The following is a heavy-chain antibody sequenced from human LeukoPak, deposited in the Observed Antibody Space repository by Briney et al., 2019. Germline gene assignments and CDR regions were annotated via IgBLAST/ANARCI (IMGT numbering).Heavy chain of an antibody. Sequence: SVKVSRKASGYTFTSYGISWVRQAPGQGLEWMGRIIPILGIANYAQKFQGRVTITADKSTSTAYMELSSLRSEDTAVYYCATSFSSGWYVNGMDVWGQGTTVTVSS. CDR2: IIPILGIA. J-gene: IGHJ6*02. CDR1: GYTFTSYG. V-gene: IGHV1-69*04. D-gene: IGHD6-19*01. CDR3: ATSFSSGWYVNGMDV.